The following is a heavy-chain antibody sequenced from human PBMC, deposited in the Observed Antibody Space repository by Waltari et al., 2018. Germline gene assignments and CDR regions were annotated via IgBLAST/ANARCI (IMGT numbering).Heavy chain of an antibody. CDR3: ARGGSGQQLVVGALDY. D-gene: IGHD6-13*01. CDR1: GYSISSGYY. V-gene: IGHV4-38-2*01. J-gene: IGHJ4*02. CDR2: IYHSGST. Sequence: QVQLQESGPGLVKPSETLSLTCAVSGYSISSGYYWGWIRQPPGKGLEWIGSIYHSGSTYYNPSLKSRVTISVDTSKNQFSLKLSSVTAADTAVYYCARGGSGQQLVVGALDYWGQGTLVTVSS.